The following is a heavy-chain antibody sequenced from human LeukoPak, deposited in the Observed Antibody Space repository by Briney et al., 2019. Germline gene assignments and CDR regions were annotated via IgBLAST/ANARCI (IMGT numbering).Heavy chain of an antibody. Sequence: SETLSLTCTVSGGSISSYYWSWIRQPPGKGLEWIGYIYYSGSTNYNPSLKSRVTISVDTSKNQFSLKLSSVTAADTAVYYCARTVEGELFDYWGQETLVTVSS. D-gene: IGHD3-10*01. J-gene: IGHJ4*02. CDR1: GGSISSYY. CDR2: IYYSGST. CDR3: ARTVEGELFDY. V-gene: IGHV4-59*12.